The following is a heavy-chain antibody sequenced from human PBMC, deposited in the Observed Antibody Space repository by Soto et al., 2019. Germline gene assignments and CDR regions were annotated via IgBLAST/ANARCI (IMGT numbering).Heavy chain of an antibody. V-gene: IGHV3-30-3*01. CDR2: ISYDGSNK. Sequence: QVQLVESGGGVVQPGRSLRLSCAASGFTFSSYAMRWVRQAPGKGLEWVAVISYDGSNKYYADSVKGRFTISRDNSKNTLYLQMNSLRAEDTAVYYCARDRHSGSYPDYWGQGTLVTVSS. CDR1: GFTFSSYA. CDR3: ARDRHSGSYPDY. D-gene: IGHD1-26*01. J-gene: IGHJ4*02.